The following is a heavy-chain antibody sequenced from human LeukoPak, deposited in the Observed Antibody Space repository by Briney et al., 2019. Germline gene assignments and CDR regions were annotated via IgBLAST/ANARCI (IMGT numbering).Heavy chain of an antibody. D-gene: IGHD3-22*01. CDR3: ARDFQESSGEGVPTWSPP. CDR2: IYTSGST. V-gene: IGHV4-4*07. Sequence: SETLSLTCTVSGGSISSYYWSWIRQPAGKGLEWIGRIYTSGSTNYNPSLKSRVTMSVDTSKNQFSLKLSSVTAADTAVYYCARDFQESSGEGVPTWSPPGGQEPLATVS. CDR1: GGSISSYY. J-gene: IGHJ5*02.